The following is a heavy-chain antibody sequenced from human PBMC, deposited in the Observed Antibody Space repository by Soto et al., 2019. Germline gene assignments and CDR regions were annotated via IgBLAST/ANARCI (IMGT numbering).Heavy chain of an antibody. D-gene: IGHD3-10*01. V-gene: IGHV4-30-4*01. CDR3: ARDNYASGSYYTS. Sequence: PSETLSLTCTVSGDSISSDDYYWSWIRQPPGKGLEWIGYIYYSGSTYYNPSLKSRVTISVDTSKNQFSLRLSSVTAEDTAVYYCARDNYASGSYYTSWGQGTLVTVSS. CDR2: IYYSGST. CDR1: GDSISSDDYY. J-gene: IGHJ5*02.